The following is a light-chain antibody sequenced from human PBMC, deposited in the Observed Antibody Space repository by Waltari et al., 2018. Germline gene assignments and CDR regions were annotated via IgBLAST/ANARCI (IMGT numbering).Light chain of an antibody. CDR3: QQRRNWPLT. CDR2: DTS. CDR1: QRVTNS. J-gene: IGKJ4*01. V-gene: IGKV3-11*01. Sequence: DIVLTQSPAILSLSPGERASLSCRASQRVTNSLAWYQQKPGQAPRLLTYDTSNRATGIPARFSGSGFGTDFTLTISSLEPEDFAVYYCQQRRNWPLTFGGGTKVEIK.